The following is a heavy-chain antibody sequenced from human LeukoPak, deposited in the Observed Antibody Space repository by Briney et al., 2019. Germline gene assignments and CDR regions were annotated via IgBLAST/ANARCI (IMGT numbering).Heavy chain of an antibody. Sequence: PGGSLRLSCAASGFTFDDYAMHWVRQAPGKGLEWVSSISSSSSYIYYADSVKGRFTISRDNAKNSLYLQMNSLRAEDTAVYYCARELNIYYYDYWGQGTLVTVSS. D-gene: IGHD2/OR15-2a*01. J-gene: IGHJ4*02. CDR1: GFTFDDYA. CDR2: ISSSSSYI. V-gene: IGHV3-21*01. CDR3: ARELNIYYYDY.